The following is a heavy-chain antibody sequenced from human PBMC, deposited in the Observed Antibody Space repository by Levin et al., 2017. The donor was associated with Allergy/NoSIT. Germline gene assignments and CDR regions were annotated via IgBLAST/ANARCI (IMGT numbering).Heavy chain of an antibody. J-gene: IGHJ4*02. CDR2: ISSSSSYI. D-gene: IGHD6-19*01. CDR1: GFTFSSYS. V-gene: IGHV3-21*01. Sequence: GGSLRLSCAASGFTFSSYSMNWVRQAPGKGLEWVSSISSSSSYIYYADSVKGRFTISRDNAKNSLYLQMNSLRAEDTAVYYCARDRIGSSGWPNYFDYWGQGTLVTVSS. CDR3: ARDRIGSSGWPNYFDY.